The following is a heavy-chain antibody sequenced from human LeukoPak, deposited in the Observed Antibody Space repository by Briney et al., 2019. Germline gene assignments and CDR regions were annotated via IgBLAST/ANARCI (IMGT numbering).Heavy chain of an antibody. J-gene: IGHJ6*03. CDR1: GITFSSYA. V-gene: IGHV3-23*01. CDR2: ISGGGGNT. Sequence: GGSLRLSCAVSGITFSSYAMSWVRQAPGKGLEWVSAISGGGGNTYYEDSVKGRFTISRDNSNNTLYLQMNSLSAEDTALYYCAKSSGYSYGYGHYYMDIWGKGTTVTVSS. D-gene: IGHD5-18*01. CDR3: AKSSGYSYGYGHYYMDI.